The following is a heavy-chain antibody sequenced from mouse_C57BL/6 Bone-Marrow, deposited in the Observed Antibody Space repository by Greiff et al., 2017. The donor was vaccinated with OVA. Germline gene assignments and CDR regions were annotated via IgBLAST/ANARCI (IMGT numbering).Heavy chain of an antibody. CDR2: LYPRSGNT. J-gene: IGHJ4*01. CDR3: ATLPYYAMDY. Sequence: LVESGAELARPGASVKLSCKASGYTFTSYGISWVQQRPGQGLEWIGELYPRSGNTYYNEKFKGKATLTADKSSSTAYMELRSLTSEDSAVYFCATLPYYAMDYWGQGTSVTVSS. CDR1: GYTFTSYG. V-gene: IGHV1-81*01.